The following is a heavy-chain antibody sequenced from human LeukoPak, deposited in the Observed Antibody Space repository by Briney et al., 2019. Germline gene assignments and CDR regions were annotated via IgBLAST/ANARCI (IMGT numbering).Heavy chain of an antibody. J-gene: IGHJ4*02. D-gene: IGHD4-23*01. CDR2: THTSGRT. CDR1: GGTINSHY. V-gene: IGHV4-4*09. CDR3: ARGGKATVVTM. Sequence: SETLSLTCTVSGGTINSHYWSWIRQSPGEGLEWIAYTHTSGRTKYNPSLKSRVTISLDTSKNQFSLKLTSVTAADTAVYYCARGGKATVVTMWGQGILVTVSS.